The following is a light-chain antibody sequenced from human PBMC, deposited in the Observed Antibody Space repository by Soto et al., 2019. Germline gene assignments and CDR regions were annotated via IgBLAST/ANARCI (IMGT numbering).Light chain of an antibody. J-gene: IGKJ5*01. Sequence: EIVLTQSPATLSLSPGERATLSCRASQSVSSHLAWYQQKPGQAPRLLIYDASNRATGIPARFSGSGSGTDFTLTISSLEPEDFAVYYCQQRSNWPITFGQGTRLEIK. V-gene: IGKV3-11*01. CDR3: QQRSNWPIT. CDR2: DAS. CDR1: QSVSSH.